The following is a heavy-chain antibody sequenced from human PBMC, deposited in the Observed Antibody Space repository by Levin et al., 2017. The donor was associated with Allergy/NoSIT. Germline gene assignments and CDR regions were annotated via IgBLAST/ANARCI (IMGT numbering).Heavy chain of an antibody. J-gene: IGHJ4*02. Sequence: PGGSLRLSCAASGFTFDDYAMHWVRQAPGKGLEWVSGISWNSGSIGYADSVKGRFTISRDNAKNSLYLQMNSLRAEDTALYYCAKGDWLAAAGIPHPLFDYWGQGTLVTVSS. D-gene: IGHD6-13*01. V-gene: IGHV3-9*01. CDR2: ISWNSGSI. CDR3: AKGDWLAAAGIPHPLFDY. CDR1: GFTFDDYA.